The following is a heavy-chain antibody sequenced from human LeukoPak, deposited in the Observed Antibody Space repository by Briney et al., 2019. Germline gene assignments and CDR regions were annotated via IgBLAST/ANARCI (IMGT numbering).Heavy chain of an antibody. CDR3: AKDKTHYDFWSGNEFDY. D-gene: IGHD3-3*01. V-gene: IGHV3-30*18. J-gene: IGHJ4*02. Sequence: GASVKVSCKVSGYTLKEVSLHWVRQAPGKGLEWVAVISYDGSNKYYADSVKGRFTISRDNSKNTLYLQMNSLRAEDTAVYYCAKDKTHYDFWSGNEFDYWGQGTLVTVSS. CDR2: ISYDGSNK. CDR1: GYTLKEVS.